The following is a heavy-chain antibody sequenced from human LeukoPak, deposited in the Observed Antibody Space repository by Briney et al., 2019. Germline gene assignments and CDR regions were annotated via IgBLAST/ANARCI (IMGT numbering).Heavy chain of an antibody. V-gene: IGHV3-23*01. CDR1: GFTFSSYA. J-gene: IGHJ4*02. CDR2: TSGSGGST. D-gene: IGHD1-26*01. Sequence: GSPRLSCAASGFTFSSYAMSWVRQAPGKGLEWVSATSGSGGSTYYADSAKGRFTISRDNSKNTLYLLMNSLRAEDTAVYYCARRLWELLTHDYWGQGTLVTVSS. CDR3: ARRLWELLTHDY.